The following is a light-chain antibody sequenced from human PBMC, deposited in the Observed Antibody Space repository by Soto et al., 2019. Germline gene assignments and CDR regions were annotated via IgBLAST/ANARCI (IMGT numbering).Light chain of an antibody. CDR1: QSIDKW. V-gene: IGKV1-5*03. CDR2: KAS. Sequence: DIQMTQSPSTLSASVGDRVTITCRASQSIDKWLAWYQQKPGKAPKLLIYKASILQSGVPSRFGGSGSGTEFTLTISSLQPDDVGSYFCQQYSRFSWTFGQGTKVEIK. CDR3: QQYSRFSWT. J-gene: IGKJ1*01.